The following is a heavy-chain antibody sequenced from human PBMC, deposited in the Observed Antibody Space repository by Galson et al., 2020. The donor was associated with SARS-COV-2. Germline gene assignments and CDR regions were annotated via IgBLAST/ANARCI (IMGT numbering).Heavy chain of an antibody. D-gene: IGHD3-10*01. Sequence: SGPTLVKPTQTLTLPCTFSGFSLSTSGVGVGWIRQPPGKALQWLALIYWDDDKRYSPSLKSRLTITKDTSKNQLVLTRTNMDPVDTATYYCAHRSITMVRGSFDTWGQGTLVTGAS. CDR2: IYWDDDK. CDR3: AHRSITMVRGSFDT. CDR1: GFSLSTSGVG. J-gene: IGHJ5*02. V-gene: IGHV2-5*02.